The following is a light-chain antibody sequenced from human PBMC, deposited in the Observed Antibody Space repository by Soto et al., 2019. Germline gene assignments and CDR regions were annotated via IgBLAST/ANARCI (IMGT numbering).Light chain of an antibody. CDR3: AAWDDSLKGVV. CDR1: SSNIASNT. V-gene: IGLV1-44*01. J-gene: IGLJ2*01. CDR2: SNN. Sequence: QSVLTQPPSASGTPGQRVTISCSGSSSNIASNTVSWYQQVPGTAPKLLIYSNNQRPSGVPDRLSGSKSGTSASLAISGLQSEDEADYYCAAWDDSLKGVVFGGGTQLTVL.